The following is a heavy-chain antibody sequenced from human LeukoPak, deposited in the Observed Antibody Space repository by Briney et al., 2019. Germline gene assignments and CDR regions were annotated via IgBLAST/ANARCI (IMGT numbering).Heavy chain of an antibody. CDR2: INQDGNEK. V-gene: IGHV3-7*01. J-gene: IGHJ4*02. Sequence: PGRSLRLSCAASGFTFDDYAMHWVRQAPGKGLEWVANINQDGNEKYYVDSVKGRFTISRDNAKNSVYLQMNSLKTEDTAVYYCARVRVWTVLYWGQGTLVTVSS. CDR1: GFTFDDYA. D-gene: IGHD3-10*01. CDR3: ARVRVWTVLY.